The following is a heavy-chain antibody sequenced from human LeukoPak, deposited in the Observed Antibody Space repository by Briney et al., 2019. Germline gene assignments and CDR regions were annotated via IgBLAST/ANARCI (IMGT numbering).Heavy chain of an antibody. V-gene: IGHV3-9*01. CDR2: ISWNSGSI. Sequence: GGSLRLSCAASGFTFDDYAMHWVRQAPGRGLEWVSGISWNSGSIGYADSVKGRFTISRDNAKNSLYLQMNSLRAEDTALYYCAKEGIDQPFDYWGQGTLVTVSS. J-gene: IGHJ4*02. CDR3: AKEGIDQPFDY. D-gene: IGHD2-15*01. CDR1: GFTFDDYA.